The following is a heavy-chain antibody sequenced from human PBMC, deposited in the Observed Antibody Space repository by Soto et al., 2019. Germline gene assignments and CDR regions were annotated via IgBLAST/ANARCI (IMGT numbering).Heavy chain of an antibody. J-gene: IGHJ6*03. CDR2: IYYSGST. CDR3: ARGDRGGYYYYMDV. V-gene: IGHV4-59*01. Sequence: SETLSLTCTVSGGSISSYYWSWIRQPPGKGLEWIGYIYYSGSTNYNPSLKSRVTISVDTSKNQFSLKLSSVTAADTAVYYCARGDRGGYYYYMDVWGKGTTVTVSS. D-gene: IGHD2-15*01. CDR1: GGSISSYY.